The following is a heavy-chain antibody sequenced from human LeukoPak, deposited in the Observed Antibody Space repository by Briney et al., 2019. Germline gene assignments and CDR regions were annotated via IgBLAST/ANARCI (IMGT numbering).Heavy chain of an antibody. Sequence: SSETLSLTCTVFGYSISSGYYWGWIRQPPGKGLEWIGSIYHSGNTYYNPSLKSRVTISVDTSKNQFSLKMSSVTAADTAVYYCARVYNWNSSGLGAPRDWGRGTLLTVSS. J-gene: IGHJ4*02. CDR3: ARVYNWNSSGLGAPRD. D-gene: IGHD1-7*01. V-gene: IGHV4-38-2*02. CDR2: IYHSGNT. CDR1: GYSISSGYY.